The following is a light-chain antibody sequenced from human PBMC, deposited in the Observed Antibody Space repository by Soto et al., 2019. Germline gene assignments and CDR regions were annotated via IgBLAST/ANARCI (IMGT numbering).Light chain of an antibody. J-gene: IGKJ1*01. V-gene: IGKV3-15*01. Sequence: EIVMTQSPATLSVSPGGRATLSCRASQSVGNALAWYQQKPGQAPRLLIYDASTRATGVPARFSGSGSGTDFTLTISSLQSEDFATYYCQHYNSYSEAFGQGTKV. CDR2: DAS. CDR1: QSVGNA. CDR3: QHYNSYSEA.